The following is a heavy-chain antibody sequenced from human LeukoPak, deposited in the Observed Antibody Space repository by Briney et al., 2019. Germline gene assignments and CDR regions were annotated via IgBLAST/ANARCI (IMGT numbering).Heavy chain of an antibody. V-gene: IGHV6-1*01. D-gene: IGHD3-10*01. J-gene: IGHJ4*02. CDR3: TFAAAAGTAFRG. CDR1: GDSVSSNSAA. Sequence: SQTLSLTCIISGDSVSSNSAAWHWIRQSPSRGLEWLGRTYYRSKWYYDYAVSVKSRITITPDTSKNQLSLRLNSVTPEDTAFYYCTFAAAAGTAFRGWGQGTLVTVSS. CDR2: TYYRSKWYY.